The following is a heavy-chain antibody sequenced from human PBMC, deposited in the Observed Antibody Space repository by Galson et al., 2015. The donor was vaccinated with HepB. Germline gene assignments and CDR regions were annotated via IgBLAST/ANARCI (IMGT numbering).Heavy chain of an antibody. Sequence: SVKVSCKASGYIFTTYDISWVRQASGQGLEWMGWTNPNSGSAGYAQKFQGRVTMTRDTSTNTAYMEPSSLRSDDTAVYYCARVSAWSHFDYWGQGTLVTVPP. D-gene: IGHD6-19*01. CDR2: TNPNSGSA. V-gene: IGHV1-8*01. CDR1: GYIFTTYD. CDR3: ARVSAWSHFDY. J-gene: IGHJ4*02.